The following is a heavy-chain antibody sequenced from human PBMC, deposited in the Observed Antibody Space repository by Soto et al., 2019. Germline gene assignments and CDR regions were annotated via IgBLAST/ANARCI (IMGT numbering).Heavy chain of an antibody. CDR2: IYHSGST. Sequence: SETLSLTCAVSGGSISSGGYSWSWIRQPPGKGLEWIGYIYHSGSTYYNPSLKSRVTISVDRSKNQFSLKLSSVTAADTAVYYCARVTYYGILFDYWGQGTLVTVSS. V-gene: IGHV4-30-2*01. CDR3: ARVTYYGILFDY. CDR1: GGSISSGGYS. D-gene: IGHD3-9*01. J-gene: IGHJ4*02.